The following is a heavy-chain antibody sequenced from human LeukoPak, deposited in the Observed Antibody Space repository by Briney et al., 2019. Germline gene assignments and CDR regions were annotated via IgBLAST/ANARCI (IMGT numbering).Heavy chain of an antibody. CDR1: GFTFSNAW. CDR2: IKTKIDGGTT. D-gene: IGHD4-17*01. J-gene: IGHJ4*02. Sequence: GGSLRLSCEVTGFTFSNAWMSWVRQAPGKGLEWVGLIKTKIDGGTTDYAAPVNGRFTISRDDSKNTLYLQMNSMRTEDTAVYYCTTYGDHGKLDYWGQGTLVTVSS. V-gene: IGHV3-15*01. CDR3: TTYGDHGKLDY.